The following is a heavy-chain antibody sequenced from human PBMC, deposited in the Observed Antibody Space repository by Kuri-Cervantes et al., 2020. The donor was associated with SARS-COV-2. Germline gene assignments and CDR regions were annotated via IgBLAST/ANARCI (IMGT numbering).Heavy chain of an antibody. CDR3: ARDPTYYYDSSGYYRAWFFDY. CDR2: IRYDGSNK. CDR1: GFTFSSCG. V-gene: IGHV3-33*01. D-gene: IGHD3-22*01. J-gene: IGHJ4*02. Sequence: GESLKISCAASGFTFSSCGMHWVRQAPGKGLEWVAVIRYDGSNKYYADSVKGRFTISRDNSKNTLYLQMNSLRAEDTAVYYCARDPTYYYDSSGYYRAWFFDYWGQGTLVTVSS.